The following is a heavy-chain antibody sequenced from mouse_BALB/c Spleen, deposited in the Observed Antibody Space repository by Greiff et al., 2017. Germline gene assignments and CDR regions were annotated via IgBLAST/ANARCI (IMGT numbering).Heavy chain of an antibody. CDR1: GYTFTSYT. CDR3: ARSGSYYAMDY. Sequence: VHLVESGAELARPGASVKMSCKASGYTFTSYTMHWVKQRPGQGLEWIGYINPSSGYTNYNQKFKDKATLTADKSSSTAYMQLSSLTSEDSAVYYCARSGSYYAMDYWGQGTSVTVSS. J-gene: IGHJ4*01. V-gene: IGHV1-4*01. CDR2: INPSSGYT.